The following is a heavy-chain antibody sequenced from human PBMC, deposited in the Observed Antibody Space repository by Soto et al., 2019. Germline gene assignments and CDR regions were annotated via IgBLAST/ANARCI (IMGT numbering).Heavy chain of an antibody. CDR3: ARIRGWVWLGPNDY. V-gene: IGHV2-26*01. J-gene: IGHJ4*02. CDR2: IFSNDAK. D-gene: IGHD3-10*01. Sequence: QVTLKESGPVLEKPTETLTLTCTVSGFSLCNARMSVSWIRQPPGKALEWLAHIFSNDAKSYSASLKNRLTISKDTSKSQVVLTMTKMDPVDTATYYCARIRGWVWLGPNDYWGQGTLVTVSS. CDR1: GFSLCNARMS.